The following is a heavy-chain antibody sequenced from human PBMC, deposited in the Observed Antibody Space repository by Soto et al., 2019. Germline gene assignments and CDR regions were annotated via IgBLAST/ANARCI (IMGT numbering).Heavy chain of an antibody. J-gene: IGHJ6*03. V-gene: IGHV3-23*01. D-gene: IGHD3-3*01. Sequence: EVQLLESGGGLVQPGGSLRLSCAASGFTFSMYAMSWVRQAPGKGLEWVSAISGSGDRTDYADSVKGRFTISGDNSKSTLYLQMNSLRAEDTAVYYCAKGGAWRLNYYYSDMDVWGKGNTVTVSS. CDR1: GFTFSMYA. CDR3: AKGGAWRLNYYYSDMDV. CDR2: ISGSGDRT.